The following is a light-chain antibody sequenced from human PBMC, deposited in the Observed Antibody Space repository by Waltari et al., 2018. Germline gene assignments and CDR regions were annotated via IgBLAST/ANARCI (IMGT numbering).Light chain of an antibody. CDR3: QQRGKWPLT. CDR2: DAS. CDR1: QSVSNY. Sequence: EIVLTQSPDTLSLSPGESATLSCRASQSVSNYLAWYQQKPGQAPRLLIYDASKTATGIPARFSGSGFGTDFTLTISTLEPEDFAVYYCQQRGKWPLTFGGGTKVEIK. J-gene: IGKJ4*01. V-gene: IGKV3-11*01.